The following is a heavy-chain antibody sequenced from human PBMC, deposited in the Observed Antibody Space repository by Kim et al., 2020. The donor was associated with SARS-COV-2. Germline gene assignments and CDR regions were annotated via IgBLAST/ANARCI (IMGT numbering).Heavy chain of an antibody. CDR3: ARGSRAVADDY. D-gene: IGHD6-19*01. J-gene: IGHJ4*02. Sequence: SETLSLTCAVYGGSFSGYYWSWIRQPPGKGLEWIGEINHSGSTNYNPSLKSRVTISVDTSKNQFSLKLSSVTAADTAVYYCARGSRAVADDYWGQGTLVTVSS. V-gene: IGHV4-34*01. CDR1: GGSFSGYY. CDR2: INHSGST.